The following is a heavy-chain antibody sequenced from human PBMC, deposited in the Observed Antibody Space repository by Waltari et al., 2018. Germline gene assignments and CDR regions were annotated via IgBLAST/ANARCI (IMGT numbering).Heavy chain of an antibody. CDR1: GFTFSSYG. CDR2: ISYDGSNK. CDR3: AKDVGGIAAAAIDY. Sequence: QVQLVESGGGVVQPGRSLRLSCAASGFTFSSYGMHWVRQAPGKGLEWVAVISYDGSNKYYADSVKGRFTISRDNSKNTLYLQMNSLRAEDTAVYYCAKDVGGIAAAAIDYWGQGTLVTVSS. V-gene: IGHV3-30*18. D-gene: IGHD6-13*01. J-gene: IGHJ4*02.